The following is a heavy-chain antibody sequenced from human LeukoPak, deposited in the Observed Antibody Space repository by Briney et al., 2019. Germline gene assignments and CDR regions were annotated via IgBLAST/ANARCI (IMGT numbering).Heavy chain of an antibody. V-gene: IGHV4-59*12. D-gene: IGHD3-22*01. CDR3: ARGLYYDSSGYSNWFDP. CDR1: GGSISSYY. Sequence: PSETLSLTCTVSGGSISSYYWSWIRQPPGKGLEWIGYIYYSGSTNYNPSLKSRVTISVDTSKNQFSLKLSSVTAADTAVHYCARGLYYDSSGYSNWFDPWGQGTLVTVSS. J-gene: IGHJ5*02. CDR2: IYYSGST.